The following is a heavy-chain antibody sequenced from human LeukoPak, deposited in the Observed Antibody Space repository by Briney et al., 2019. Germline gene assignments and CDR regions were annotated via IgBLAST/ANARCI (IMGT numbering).Heavy chain of an antibody. Sequence: GGSLRLSCTASKFTFSHYGMQWVRQAPGKGLEWVAVISSDGSIKVYADSVKGRFTISRDNSKNTLYLQMNSLRAEDTAVYYCARDGGYDFWSGYYQDYWGQGTLVTVSS. V-gene: IGHV3-30*03. D-gene: IGHD3-3*01. CDR3: ARDGGYDFWSGYYQDY. CDR1: KFTFSHYG. J-gene: IGHJ4*02. CDR2: ISSDGSIK.